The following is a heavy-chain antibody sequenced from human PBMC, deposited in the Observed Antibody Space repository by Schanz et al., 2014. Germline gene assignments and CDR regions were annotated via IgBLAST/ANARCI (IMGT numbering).Heavy chain of an antibody. V-gene: IGHV1-18*01. CDR3: ARDQSAYTNSADDRYFDY. Sequence: QVQLVQSGAEVKKPGASVKVSCKASGYTFTSHGISWVRQAPGQGLEWMGWITAYNGDTNYALKLQGRVTMTTDTDPGTAYMDLRSLRSDDPAVYYCARDQSAYTNSADDRYFDYWGQGSLVTVSS. J-gene: IGHJ4*02. CDR2: ITAYNGDT. D-gene: IGHD6-6*01. CDR1: GYTFTSHG.